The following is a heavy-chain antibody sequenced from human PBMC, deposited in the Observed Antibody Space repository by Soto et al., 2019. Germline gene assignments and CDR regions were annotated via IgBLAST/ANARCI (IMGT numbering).Heavy chain of an antibody. CDR1: GVTCSSYA. D-gene: IGHD3-3*01. CDR3: ATTPRITIFGVVTDDY. J-gene: IGHJ4*02. CDR2: ISGSGGST. V-gene: IGHV3-23*01. Sequence: PGGSLRLSCAAAGVTCSSYAMSWVRQAPGKGLEWVSAISGSGGSTYYADSVKGRFTISRDNSKNTLYLQMNSLRAEDTAVYYCATTPRITIFGVVTDDYWGQGTLVTVSS.